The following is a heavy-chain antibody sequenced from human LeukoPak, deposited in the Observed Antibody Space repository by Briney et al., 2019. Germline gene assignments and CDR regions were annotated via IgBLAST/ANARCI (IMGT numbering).Heavy chain of an antibody. V-gene: IGHV1-2*02. CDR3: ARPSLGTGATPSNY. CDR1: GYTFTGYF. CDR2: INPNTGGT. Sequence: GASVKVSCKASGYTFTGYFIHWVRQAPGQGLEWMGWINPNTGGTIYAQNFQGRVTMTRDTSISTVYMDLTRLTPDGTAVYYCARPSLGTGATPSNYWGQGTLVTVSS. D-gene: IGHD2-8*02. J-gene: IGHJ4*02.